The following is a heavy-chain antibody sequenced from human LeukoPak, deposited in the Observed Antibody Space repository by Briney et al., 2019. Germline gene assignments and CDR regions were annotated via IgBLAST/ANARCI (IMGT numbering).Heavy chain of an antibody. J-gene: IGHJ3*02. CDR3: ARVNCGGDCYSDRGAFDI. D-gene: IGHD2-21*02. CDR1: GGTFSSYT. CDR2: IIPIFGTA. V-gene: IGHV1-69*13. Sequence: SVKVSCKASGGTFSSYTITWVRQAPGQGLEWMGGIIPIFGTANYAQKFQGRVTITADESTGTAYMELSSLRSEDTAVYYCARVNCGGDCYSDRGAFDIWGQGTMVTVSS.